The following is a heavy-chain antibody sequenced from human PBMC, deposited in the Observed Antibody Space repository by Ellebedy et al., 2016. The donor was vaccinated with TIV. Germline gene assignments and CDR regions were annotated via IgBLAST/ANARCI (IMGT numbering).Heavy chain of an antibody. D-gene: IGHD2-21*01. Sequence: GESLKISCKGSGYSFTSYWIGWVRQMPGKGLEWMGTIYPGDSDTRYSPSFQGQVTISADKSISTAYLQWSSLKASDTAMYYCARPSSNWGEVAIVAYWGQGTLVTVSS. CDR2: IYPGDSDT. V-gene: IGHV5-51*01. CDR3: ARPSSNWGEVAIVAY. CDR1: GYSFTSYW. J-gene: IGHJ4*02.